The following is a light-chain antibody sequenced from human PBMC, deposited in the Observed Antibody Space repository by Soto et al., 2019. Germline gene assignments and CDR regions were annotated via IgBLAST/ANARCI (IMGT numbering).Light chain of an antibody. CDR3: QQYGSSPFT. CDR1: QSVSSSY. CDR2: GAS. Sequence: EIVVPQSPGTLSLSPGERATLSCRASQSVSSSYLAWYQQKPGQAPRLLIYGASSRATGIPDRFSGIGSGTDFTLTISRLEPEDFAVYYCQQYGSSPFTFGPGTKVDIK. V-gene: IGKV3-20*01. J-gene: IGKJ3*01.